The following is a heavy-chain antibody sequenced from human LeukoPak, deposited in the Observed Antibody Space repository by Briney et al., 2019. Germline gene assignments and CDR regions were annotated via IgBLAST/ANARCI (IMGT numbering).Heavy chain of an antibody. D-gene: IGHD3-10*01. J-gene: IGHJ5*02. Sequence: SETLSLTCTVSGGSISSYYWTWIRQPPGKGLEWIGEINHSGSTNYNPSLKSRVTISVDTSKNQFSLKLSSVTAADTAVYYCARGPSITMVRGPFVPWGQGTLVTVSS. CDR3: ARGPSITMVRGPFVP. CDR1: GGSISSYY. CDR2: INHSGST. V-gene: IGHV4-34*01.